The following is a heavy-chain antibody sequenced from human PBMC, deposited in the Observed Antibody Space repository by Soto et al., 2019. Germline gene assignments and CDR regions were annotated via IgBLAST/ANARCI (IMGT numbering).Heavy chain of an antibody. V-gene: IGHV1-3*05. CDR1: GYTFTSYA. Sequence: QVQLVQSGAEEKKPGASVKVSCKASGYTFTSYAIHWVRQAPGQRVEWMGWISAGNGNTKYSQKFQGRVTITRDTSASTAYMELSSLRSEDTAVYYCARDIAFDIWGQGTMVTVSS. J-gene: IGHJ3*02. CDR2: ISAGNGNT. CDR3: ARDIAFDI.